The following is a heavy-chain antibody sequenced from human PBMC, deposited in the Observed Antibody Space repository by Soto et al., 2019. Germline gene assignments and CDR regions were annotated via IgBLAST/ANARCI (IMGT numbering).Heavy chain of an antibody. CDR2: INHSGST. CDR3: GPVAADSRYYYYGMDV. CDR1: GGSFSCYY. J-gene: IGHJ6*02. V-gene: IGHV4-34*01. Sequence: SETLSLTCAVYGGSFSCYYWSWIRQPPGKGLEWIGEINHSGSTNYNPSLKSRVTISVDTSKNQFSLKLSSVTAADTAVYYCGPVAADSRYYYYGMDVWGQGTTVTVSS. D-gene: IGHD2-15*01.